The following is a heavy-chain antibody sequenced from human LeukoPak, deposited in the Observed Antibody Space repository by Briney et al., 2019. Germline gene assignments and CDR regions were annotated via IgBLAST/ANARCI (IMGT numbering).Heavy chain of an antibody. CDR2: INTNTGSP. V-gene: IGHV7-4-1*02. CDR3: VRGIDTTGYFNY. Sequence: ASVKVSCKASGYTFSTYPMNWVRQAPGQGLEWMGWINTNTGSPTCAQGLTGRFVFSLDTSVSTAFPQINSLKAEDTALYYCVRGIDTTGYFNYWGRGTLVTVSS. D-gene: IGHD3-22*01. CDR1: GYTFSTYP. J-gene: IGHJ4*02.